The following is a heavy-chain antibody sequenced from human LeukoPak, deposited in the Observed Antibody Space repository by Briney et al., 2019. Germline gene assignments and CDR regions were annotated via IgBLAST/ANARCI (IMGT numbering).Heavy chain of an antibody. Sequence: GGSLRLSCAASGFTFSSYWMNWVRQAPGKGLVWVSRIASDGSSTTYADSVKGRFSISRDNAKNTLYLQMDSLRAEDTAVYYYATQQGGNPAYWGQGTLVTVSS. D-gene: IGHD1-14*01. CDR2: IASDGSST. CDR1: GFTFSSYW. CDR3: ATQQGGNPAY. V-gene: IGHV3-74*01. J-gene: IGHJ4*02.